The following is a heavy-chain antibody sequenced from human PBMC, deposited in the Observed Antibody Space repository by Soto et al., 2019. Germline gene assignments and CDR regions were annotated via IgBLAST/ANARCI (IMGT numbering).Heavy chain of an antibody. D-gene: IGHD6-13*01. Sequence: GGSLRLSCAASGFTFSGSAMHWVRQASGKGLEWVGRIRGKANSYATAYAASVKGRFTISRDDSKNTAYLQMNSLKTEDTAVYYCTRLRPGIASDYWGQGTLVTVSS. CDR2: IRGKANSYAT. J-gene: IGHJ4*02. CDR1: GFTFSGSA. CDR3: TRLRPGIASDY. V-gene: IGHV3-73*01.